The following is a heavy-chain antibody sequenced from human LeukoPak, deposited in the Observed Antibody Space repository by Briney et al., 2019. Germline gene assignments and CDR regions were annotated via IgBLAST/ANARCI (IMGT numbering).Heavy chain of an antibody. V-gene: IGHV4-59*01. CDR1: GGSISSYY. CDR2: IYYSGST. Sequence: SETLSLTCTVSGGSISSYYWSWIRQPPGQGLEWIGYIYYSGSTNYNPSLKSRVTISVDTSKNQFSLKLSSVTAADTAVYYCARDGCSGGSCYSGWEYNWFDPWGQGTLVTVSS. D-gene: IGHD2-15*01. J-gene: IGHJ5*02. CDR3: ARDGCSGGSCYSGWEYNWFDP.